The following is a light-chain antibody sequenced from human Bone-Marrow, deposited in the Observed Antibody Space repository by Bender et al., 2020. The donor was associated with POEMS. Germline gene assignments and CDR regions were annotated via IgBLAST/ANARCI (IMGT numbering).Light chain of an antibody. CDR2: YDT. V-gene: IGLV3-21*04. J-gene: IGLJ3*02. CDR3: QVWDPTTDQGL. Sequence: YVLTQPPSVSVAPGQTATLTCGGNNIGIKSVHWFQQKPGQAPVLVIYYDTDRPSGVPDRFSGSKSGNTATLTISRVEAGDEGDYSCQVWDPTTDQGLFGGGTKLTVL. CDR1: NIGIKS.